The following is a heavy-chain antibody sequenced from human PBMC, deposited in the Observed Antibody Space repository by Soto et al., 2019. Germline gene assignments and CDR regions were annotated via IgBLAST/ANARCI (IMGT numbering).Heavy chain of an antibody. J-gene: IGHJ4*02. CDR3: AIQGYCSSTSCYGGFDY. V-gene: IGHV3-23*01. CDR2: ISGSGGST. D-gene: IGHD2-2*01. Sequence: EVQLLESGGGLVQPGGSLRLSCAASGFTFSSYAMSWVRQAPGKGLEWVSAISGSGGSTYYADSVKGRFTISRDNSKNTLYLQMNSLRAEDTAVYYCAIQGYCSSTSCYGGFDYWGQGTLVTVSS. CDR1: GFTFSSYA.